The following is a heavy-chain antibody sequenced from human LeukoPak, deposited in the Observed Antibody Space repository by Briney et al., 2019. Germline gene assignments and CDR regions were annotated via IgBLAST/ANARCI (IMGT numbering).Heavy chain of an antibody. CDR3: ARGLNNRKSGRRFDVFEI. J-gene: IGHJ3*02. D-gene: IGHD1-14*01. CDR2: VYYSGST. V-gene: IGHV4-59*01. Sequence: SETQSLTCTVSGGSISTYYWSWIRQPPGKGLEWIGYVYYSGSTNYNPSLKSRVTISADTSKNQFSLRLRSVTAADTAVYYCARGLNNRKSGRRFDVFEIWGQGTMVTVSS. CDR1: GGSISTYY.